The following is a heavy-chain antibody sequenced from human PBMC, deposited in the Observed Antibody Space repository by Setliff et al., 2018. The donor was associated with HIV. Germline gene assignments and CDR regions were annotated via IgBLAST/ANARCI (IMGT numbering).Heavy chain of an antibody. D-gene: IGHD6-19*01. J-gene: IGHJ6*02. CDR3: ARLGSGWSDSYYYAMDI. Sequence: GASVKVSCKASGYTSTSYDINWVRQATGQGLEWMGWMNPNSGNTGYAQKFQGRVTMTIDTSTSRAYMELRSLRSDDTAVYFCARLGSGWSDSYYYAMDIWGQGTTVTVSS. CDR1: GYTSTSYD. CDR2: MNPNSGNT. V-gene: IGHV1-8*02.